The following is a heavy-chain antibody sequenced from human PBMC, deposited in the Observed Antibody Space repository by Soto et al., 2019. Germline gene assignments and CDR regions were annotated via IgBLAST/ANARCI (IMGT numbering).Heavy chain of an antibody. CDR1: GDSLTSSNW. D-gene: IGHD1-1*01. Sequence: NPSETLSLTCAVSGDSLTSSNWWSWVRQAPGKGLEWIGEIYHSGATTYNPSLKSRATISVDPSNNHFSLKLTAVTAADTAVYFCARDLGTGTDYWGRGTLVTVSS. J-gene: IGHJ4*02. CDR2: IYHSGAT. CDR3: ARDLGTGTDY. V-gene: IGHV4-4*02.